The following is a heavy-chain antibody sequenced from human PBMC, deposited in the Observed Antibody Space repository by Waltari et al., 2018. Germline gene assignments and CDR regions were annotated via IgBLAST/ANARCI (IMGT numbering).Heavy chain of an antibody. D-gene: IGHD5-12*01. CDR3: VRGYPDIVATISDY. CDR1: RSSIRNNNYY. V-gene: IGHV4-39*07. J-gene: IGHJ4*02. Sequence: QLHLQESGPGLVKPSETLSLTCTVSRSSIRNNNYYWGWVRQPPGKGLEWIGSLHKSGTTYYNPSLKSRVTISVDTSNNQFSLKLNSVTAADTAVYYCVRGYPDIVATISDYWGQGTLVIVSS. CDR2: LHKSGTT.